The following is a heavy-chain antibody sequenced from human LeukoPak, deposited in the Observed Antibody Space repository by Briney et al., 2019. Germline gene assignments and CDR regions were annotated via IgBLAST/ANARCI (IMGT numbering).Heavy chain of an antibody. CDR2: IYTSGST. V-gene: IGHV4-4*07. CDR3: ATYYYDGTGYYYRGFHI. Sequence: PSETLSLTCTVSGGSISNYYWSWIRQPAGKGLEWIGRIYTSGSTNYNPSLKSRVTMSVDTSKSQFSLELSSVTAADTAVYYCATYYYDGTGYYYRGFHIWGQGTMVSVSS. CDR1: GGSISNYY. J-gene: IGHJ3*02. D-gene: IGHD3-22*01.